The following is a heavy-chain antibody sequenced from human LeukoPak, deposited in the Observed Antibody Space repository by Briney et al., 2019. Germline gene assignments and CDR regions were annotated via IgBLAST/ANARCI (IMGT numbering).Heavy chain of an antibody. CDR2: IHDSRTI. CDR3: ARVYASSGLAF. Sequence: SETLSLTCTVSGGSISAYYWSWIRQPPGKGLEWIGYIHDSRTISYNPSLKSRVTISADKSKNQFSLKLTYLTAADTAVYYCARVYASSGLAFWGQGILVIVSS. J-gene: IGHJ4*02. CDR1: GGSISAYY. V-gene: IGHV4-59*01. D-gene: IGHD3-22*01.